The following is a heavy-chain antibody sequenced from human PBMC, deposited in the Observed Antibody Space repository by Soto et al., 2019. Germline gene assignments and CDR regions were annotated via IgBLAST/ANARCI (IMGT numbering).Heavy chain of an antibody. CDR1: GDSVSSGSYY. CDR2: IYGSGST. D-gene: IGHD1-7*01. V-gene: IGHV4-61*01. CDR3: ARETTN. Sequence: QVQLQESGPGLVKPSETLSLTCSVSGDSVSSGSYYWSWIRQPPGKGLEWIGYIYGSGSTNYNPSLKSRVTISVDTSKNQFSLRLRSVTAADTAVYYCARETTNWGQGALVTVSS. J-gene: IGHJ4*02.